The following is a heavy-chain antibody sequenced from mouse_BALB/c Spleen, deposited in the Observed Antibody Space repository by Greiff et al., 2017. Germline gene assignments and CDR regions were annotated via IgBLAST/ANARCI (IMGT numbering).Heavy chain of an antibody. D-gene: IGHD2-14*01. V-gene: IGHV1-7*01. CDR3: ARGYRYDDGYAMDY. J-gene: IGHJ4*01. CDR2: INPSTGYT. Sequence: VQLQQSGAELAKPGASVKMSCKASGYTFTSYWMHWVKQRPGQGLEWIGYINPSTGYTEYNQKFKDKATLTADKSSSTAYMQLSSLTSEDSAVYYCARGYRYDDGYAMDYWGQGTSVTVSS. CDR1: GYTFTSYW.